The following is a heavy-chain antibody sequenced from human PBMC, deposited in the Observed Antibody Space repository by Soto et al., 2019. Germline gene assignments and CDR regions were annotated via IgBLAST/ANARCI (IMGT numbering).Heavy chain of an antibody. V-gene: IGHV4-30-2*01. CDR1: GGSISSGGFS. Sequence: QLQLQESGSGLVKPSQTLSLTCAVSGGSISSGGFSWSWIRQPPGKGLEWIGYIFPNGDTYYNPSLKSRVTISLDRSKNQFSLRLSSVTAADTAVYYCVRGGDYYFDSWGQGTLVTVSS. CDR3: VRGGDYYFDS. D-gene: IGHD2-21*02. CDR2: IFPNGDT. J-gene: IGHJ4*02.